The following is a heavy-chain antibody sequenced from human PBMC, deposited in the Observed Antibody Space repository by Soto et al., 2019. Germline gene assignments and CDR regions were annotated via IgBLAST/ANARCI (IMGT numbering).Heavy chain of an antibody. D-gene: IGHD3-22*01. CDR2: ISYDGSNK. CDR1: GFTFSSYG. Sequence: SLRLSCAASGFTFSSYGMHWVRQAPGKGLEWVAVISYDGSNKYYADSVKGRFTISRDNSKNTLYLQMNSLRAEDTAVYYCAKDQHTHYYDSRMDVWGQGTTVTVSS. V-gene: IGHV3-30*18. CDR3: AKDQHTHYYDSRMDV. J-gene: IGHJ6*02.